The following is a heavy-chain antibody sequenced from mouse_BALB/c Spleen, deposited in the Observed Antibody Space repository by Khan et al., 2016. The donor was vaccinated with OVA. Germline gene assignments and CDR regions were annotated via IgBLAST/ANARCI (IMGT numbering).Heavy chain of an antibody. CDR1: GFNIKDYY. D-gene: IGHD2-1*01. Sequence: EVQLQESGAELVRPGALVKLSCKASGFNIKDYYMLWVKQRPEQGLEWIGWIDPENGNTIYDPKFQGKASITADTSSNTAYLQLSSLTSEDTAVYYCVRRGYGNYWCAYWGQGTLVTVSA. CDR3: VRRGYGNYWCAY. V-gene: IGHV14-1*02. CDR2: IDPENGNT. J-gene: IGHJ3*01.